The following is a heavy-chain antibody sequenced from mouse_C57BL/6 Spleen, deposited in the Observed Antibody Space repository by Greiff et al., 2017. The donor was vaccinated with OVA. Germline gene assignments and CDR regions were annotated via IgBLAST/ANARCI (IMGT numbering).Heavy chain of an antibody. CDR3: ARGEAEKRVYAMDY. J-gene: IGHJ4*01. Sequence: VQLQQPGAELVMPGASVKLSCKASGYTFTSYWMHWVKQRPGQGLEWIGEIDPSDSYTNYNQKFKGKSTLTVDKSSSTAYMQLSSLTSEDSAVYYCARGEAEKRVYAMDYWGQGTSVTVSS. CDR1: GYTFTSYW. CDR2: IDPSDSYT. V-gene: IGHV1-69*01. D-gene: IGHD3-2*02.